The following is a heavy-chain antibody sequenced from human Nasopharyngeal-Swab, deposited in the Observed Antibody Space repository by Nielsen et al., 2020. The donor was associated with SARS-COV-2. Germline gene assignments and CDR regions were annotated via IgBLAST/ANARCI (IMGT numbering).Heavy chain of an antibody. V-gene: IGHV3-7*04. Sequence: GGSLRLSCAASGFRFSGYWLSWVRQAPGKGLEWVANIRQGGGEKSYGDSVKGRFTISRDNAKNSVSLQMNSLRAEDTAVYYCAREGVGGFDVWGQGTMVTVSS. CDR3: AREGVGGFDV. CDR2: IRQGGGEK. D-gene: IGHD2-15*01. CDR1: GFRFSGYW. J-gene: IGHJ3*01.